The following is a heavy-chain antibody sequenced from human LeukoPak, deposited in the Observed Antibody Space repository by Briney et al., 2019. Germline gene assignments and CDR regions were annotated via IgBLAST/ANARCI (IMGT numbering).Heavy chain of an antibody. CDR1: GASISSYY. V-gene: IGHV4-59*12. D-gene: IGHD1-26*01. Sequence: SETLSLTCTVSGASISSYYWSWIRQPPGKGLEWIGYIHYSGSTSYNPSLKSRVTISVDTSKNQFSLKLSSVTAADTAVYYCARDSHSGSYYGYWGQGTLVTVSS. J-gene: IGHJ4*02. CDR3: ARDSHSGSYYGY. CDR2: IHYSGST.